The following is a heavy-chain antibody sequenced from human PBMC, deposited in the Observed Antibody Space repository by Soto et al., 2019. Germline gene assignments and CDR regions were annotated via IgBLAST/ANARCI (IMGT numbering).Heavy chain of an antibody. CDR3: ARAETYYYDSSGYYYLYYFDY. V-gene: IGHV1-2*04. Sequence: ASVKVSCKASGYTFTGYYMHWVRQAPGQGLEWMGWINPNSGGTNYAQKFQGWVTMTRDTSISTAYMELSRLRSDDTAVYYCARAETYYYDSSGYYYLYYFDYWGQGTLVTVSS. J-gene: IGHJ4*02. D-gene: IGHD3-22*01. CDR2: INPNSGGT. CDR1: GYTFTGYY.